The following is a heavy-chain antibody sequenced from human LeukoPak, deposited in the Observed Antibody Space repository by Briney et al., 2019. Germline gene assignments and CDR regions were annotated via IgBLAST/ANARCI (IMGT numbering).Heavy chain of an antibody. J-gene: IGHJ4*02. CDR1: GYTFTSYG. Sequence: ASVKVSCKAPGYTFTSYGISWVRQAPGQGLEWMGWISAYNGNTNYAQKLQGRVTMTTDTSTSTAYMELRSLRSDDTAVYYCARVDYYDSSGYYSGYWGQGTLVTVSS. V-gene: IGHV1-18*01. CDR3: ARVDYYDSSGYYSGY. CDR2: ISAYNGNT. D-gene: IGHD3-22*01.